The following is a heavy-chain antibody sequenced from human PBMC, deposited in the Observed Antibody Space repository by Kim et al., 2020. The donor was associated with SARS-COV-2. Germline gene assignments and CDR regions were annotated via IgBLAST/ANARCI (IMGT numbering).Heavy chain of an antibody. J-gene: IGHJ4*02. CDR1: GGSFSGYY. V-gene: IGHV4-34*01. CDR2: INHSGST. Sequence: SETLSLTCAVYGGSFSGYYWSWIRQPPGKGLEWIGEINHSGSTNYNPSLKSRVTISVDTSKNQFSLKLSSVTAADTAVYYCARHPGYSSGPEPFDYWGQGTLVTVSS. D-gene: IGHD6-19*01. CDR3: ARHPGYSSGPEPFDY.